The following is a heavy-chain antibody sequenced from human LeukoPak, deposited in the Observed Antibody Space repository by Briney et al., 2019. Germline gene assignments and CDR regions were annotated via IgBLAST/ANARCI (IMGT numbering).Heavy chain of an antibody. V-gene: IGHV1-18*01. Sequence: ASVKVSCKASGYTFTSYGISWVRQAPGQGLEWMGWISAYNGNTNYAQKLQGRVTMTTDTSTSTAYMELRSLRSDDTAVYYCARVGGSGWYGGYYYGMDVWGQGTTVTVSS. CDR3: ARVGGSGWYGGYYYGMDV. CDR2: ISAYNGNT. J-gene: IGHJ6*02. D-gene: IGHD6-19*01. CDR1: GYTFTSYG.